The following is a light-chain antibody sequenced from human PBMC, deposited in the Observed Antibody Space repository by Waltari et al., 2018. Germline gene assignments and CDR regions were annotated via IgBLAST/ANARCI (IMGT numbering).Light chain of an antibody. CDR1: KLGDKS. CDR2: QHD. Sequence: SYELTQPPSVSVSPGQTASITCSGDKLGDKSVCWYKQRPGQSPVLLIYQHDKRPSRIPTRFSGSNSGNTATLTIGGTQPRDEADYYCQAWDGSTGVFGTGTKVTVL. J-gene: IGLJ1*01. CDR3: QAWDGSTGV. V-gene: IGLV3-1*01.